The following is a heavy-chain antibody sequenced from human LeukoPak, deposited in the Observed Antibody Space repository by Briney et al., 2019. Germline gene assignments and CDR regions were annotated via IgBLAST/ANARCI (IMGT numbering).Heavy chain of an antibody. CDR3: ARALTDYYDSSGYYGLDY. V-gene: IGHV3-23*01. CDR1: GFTFSSYA. Sequence: GGSLRLSCAASGFTFSSYAMSWVRQAPGKGLEWVSAISGSGGSTYYADSVKGRFTISRDNAKNSLYLQMNSLRAEDTALYHCARALTDYYDSSGYYGLDYWGQGTLVTVSS. D-gene: IGHD3-22*01. J-gene: IGHJ4*02. CDR2: ISGSGGST.